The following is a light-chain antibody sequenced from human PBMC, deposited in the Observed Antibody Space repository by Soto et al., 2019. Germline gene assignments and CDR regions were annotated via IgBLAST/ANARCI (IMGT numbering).Light chain of an antibody. CDR3: QVWDSTSDHYV. Sequence: SYELTQPPSLAVAPGQTASIACGGNDIGTKSVHWYQQKPGQAPVVVVYDDSDRPLGIPERFSGSNSGNTATLTIRRVEVGDDADYICQVWDSTSDHYVFGTGTKATVL. J-gene: IGLJ1*01. CDR1: DIGTKS. V-gene: IGLV3-21*02. CDR2: DDS.